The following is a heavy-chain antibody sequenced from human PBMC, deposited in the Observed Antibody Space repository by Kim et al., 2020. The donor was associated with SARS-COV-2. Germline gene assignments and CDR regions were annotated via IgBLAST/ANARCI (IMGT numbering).Heavy chain of an antibody. CDR3: ARGPLDY. V-gene: IGHV4-34*01. J-gene: IGHJ4*02. Sequence: SETLSLTCAVYGGSFSGYYWSWIRQPPGKGLEWIGEINHSGSTNYNPSLKSRVTISVDTSKNQFSLKLSSVTAADTAVYYCARGPLDYWGQGTLVTVSS. CDR1: GGSFSGYY. CDR2: INHSGST.